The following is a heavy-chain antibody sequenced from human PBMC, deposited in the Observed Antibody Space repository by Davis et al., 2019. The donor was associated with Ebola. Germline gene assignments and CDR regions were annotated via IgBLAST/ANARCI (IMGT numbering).Heavy chain of an antibody. D-gene: IGHD6-13*01. CDR1: GYTFTYRY. V-gene: IGHV1-45*02. CDR2: ITPFNGNT. J-gene: IGHJ6*02. CDR3: ASTIAAPDYYYYGMDV. Sequence: SVKVSCKASGYTFTYRYLHWVRQAPGQALEWMGWITPFNGNTNYAQKFQDRVTITRDRSMSTAYMELSSLRSEDTAMYYCASTIAAPDYYYYGMDVWGQGTTVTVSS.